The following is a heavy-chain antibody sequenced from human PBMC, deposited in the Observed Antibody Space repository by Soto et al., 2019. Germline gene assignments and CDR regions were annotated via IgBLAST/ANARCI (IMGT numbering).Heavy chain of an antibody. CDR3: ARARQSTPSYAADY. CDR1: GFTFSSYS. V-gene: IGHV3-21*01. D-gene: IGHD2-15*01. CDR2: ISGSGGYI. Sequence: PGGSLRLSCEGSGFTFSSYSMNWVRQAPGKGLEWVSSISGSGGYIYYADSVNGRFTISRDNAKNSLYLQMTSLRDEDTALYYCARARQSTPSYAADYWGQGSLVTVSS. J-gene: IGHJ4*02.